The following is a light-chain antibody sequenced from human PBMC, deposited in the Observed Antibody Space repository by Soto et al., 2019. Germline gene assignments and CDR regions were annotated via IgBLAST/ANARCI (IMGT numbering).Light chain of an antibody. CDR1: QSVSSIY. Sequence: EFVLTQSPGTLSLSPGERATLSCRASQSVSSIYLAWYQQKPGQAPRLLIYGASSRATGIPDRFSGSGSGTDFTLTISRLEPEDFAVYYCQQYGSSRWTFGQGTKVEI. CDR2: GAS. J-gene: IGKJ1*01. CDR3: QQYGSSRWT. V-gene: IGKV3-20*01.